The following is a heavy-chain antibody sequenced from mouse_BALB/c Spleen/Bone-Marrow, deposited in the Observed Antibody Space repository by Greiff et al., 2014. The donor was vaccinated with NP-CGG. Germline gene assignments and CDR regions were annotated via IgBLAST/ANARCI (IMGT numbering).Heavy chain of an antibody. Sequence: EVMLVESGGGLVQPGGSLKLSCAASGFTFSSYTMSWVRQTPEKRLEWVAYISNGGGSTYYPDTVKGQFTISRDNAKNTLYLQMSSLKSEDTAMYYCARRVWSRGGDYWGQGTSVTVSS. CDR2: ISNGGGST. CDR1: GFTFSSYT. D-gene: IGHD2-10*02. V-gene: IGHV5-12-2*01. CDR3: ARRVWSRGGDY. J-gene: IGHJ4*01.